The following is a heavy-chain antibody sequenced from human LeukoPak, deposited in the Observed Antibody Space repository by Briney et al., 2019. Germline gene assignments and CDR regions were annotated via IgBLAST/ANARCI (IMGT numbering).Heavy chain of an antibody. Sequence: GASLRLSCAASGFTFNRYAMRGVRQAPGKGLEWVSAISGSGVTTYYANSVKGRFTISRDNSKNTLYLQMNSLRAEDTAVYYCAKCASLGSFDYWGQGPLVTVSS. V-gene: IGHV3-23*01. D-gene: IGHD2-15*01. CDR1: GFTFNRYA. CDR3: AKCASLGSFDY. J-gene: IGHJ4*02. CDR2: ISGSGVTT.